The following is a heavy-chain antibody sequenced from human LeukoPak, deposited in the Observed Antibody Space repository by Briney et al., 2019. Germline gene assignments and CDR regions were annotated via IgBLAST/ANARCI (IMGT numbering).Heavy chain of an antibody. V-gene: IGHV1-18*01. CDR3: ARVVRGDDYYYYYMDV. CDR2: MNPNSGNT. D-gene: IGHD3-10*01. J-gene: IGHJ6*03. CDR1: GYTFTSYD. Sequence: ASVKVSCKASGYTFTSYDINWVRQATGQGLEWMGWMNPNSGNTNYAQKLQGRVTMTTDTSTSTAYMELRSLRSDDTAVYYCARVVRGDDYYYYYMDVWGKGTTVTVSS.